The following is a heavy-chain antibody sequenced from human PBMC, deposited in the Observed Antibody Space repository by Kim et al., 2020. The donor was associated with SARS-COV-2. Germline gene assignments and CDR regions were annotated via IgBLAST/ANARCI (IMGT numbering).Heavy chain of an antibody. CDR3: ARDRAYDSSGYYYPLYYYYGMDV. CDR1: GFTFSSYA. CDR2: ISYDGSNK. V-gene: IGHV3-30*04. Sequence: GGSLRLSCAASGFTFSSYAMHWVRQAPGKGLEWVAVISYDGSNKYYADSVKGRFTISRDNSKNTLYLQMNSLRAEDTAVYYCARDRAYDSSGYYYPLYYYYGMDVWGQGTTVTVSS. J-gene: IGHJ6*02. D-gene: IGHD3-22*01.